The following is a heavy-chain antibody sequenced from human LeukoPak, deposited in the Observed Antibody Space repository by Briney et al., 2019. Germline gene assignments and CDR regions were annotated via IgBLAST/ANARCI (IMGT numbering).Heavy chain of an antibody. CDR2: INPNSGGT. V-gene: IGHV1-2*02. D-gene: IGHD3-22*01. Sequence: ASVKVSCKASGYTFTGYYMHWVRQAPGQGLGWMGWINPNSGGTNYAQKFQGRVTMTRDTSTSTVYMELSSLRSEDTAVYYCARERYYYDSSGSAELAFDIWGQGTMVTVSS. CDR3: ARERYYYDSSGSAELAFDI. CDR1: GYTFTGYY. J-gene: IGHJ3*02.